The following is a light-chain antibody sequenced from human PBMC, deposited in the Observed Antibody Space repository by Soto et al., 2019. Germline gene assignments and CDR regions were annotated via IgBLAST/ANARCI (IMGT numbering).Light chain of an antibody. CDR3: ATWDDDLYTPI. CDR2: DVS. J-gene: IGLJ2*01. CDR1: SSDVGRYNY. V-gene: IGLV2-11*01. Sequence: QSALTQPRSVSGSPGQSVTISCTGTSSDVGRYNYVSWYQQHPGKAPKLMLFDVSKRPSGVPDRFSGSKSGNTASLAISGLQAEDEADYYCATWDDDLYTPIIGGGTKLTVL.